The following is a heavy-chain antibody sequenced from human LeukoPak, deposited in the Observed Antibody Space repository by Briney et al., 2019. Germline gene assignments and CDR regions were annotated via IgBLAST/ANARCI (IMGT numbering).Heavy chain of an antibody. CDR3: ARGDMDSSGYYYYFDY. CDR1: GGTFSSYA. CDR2: IIPIFGTA. V-gene: IGHV1-69*13. D-gene: IGHD3-22*01. Sequence: SVKVSCKASGGTFSSYAISWVRQAPGQGLEWMGGIIPIFGTANYAQKFQGRVTITADESTSTAYMELSSLRSEDTAVYYCARGDMDSSGYYYYFDYWGRGTLVTVSS. J-gene: IGHJ4*02.